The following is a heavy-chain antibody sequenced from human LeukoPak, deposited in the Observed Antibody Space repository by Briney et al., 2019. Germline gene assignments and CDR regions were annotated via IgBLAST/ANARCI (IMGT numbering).Heavy chain of an antibody. V-gene: IGHV3-23*01. J-gene: IGHJ5*02. CDR1: GFTFSSYA. Sequence: GGSLRLSCAASGFTFSSYAMHWVRQAPGKGLEWVSAISGSGGSTYYADSVKGRFTISRDNSKNTLYLQMNSLRAEDTAVYYCAKGGGSQAAHGWFDPWGQGTLVTVSS. CDR3: AKGGGSQAAHGWFDP. CDR2: ISGSGGST. D-gene: IGHD1-26*01.